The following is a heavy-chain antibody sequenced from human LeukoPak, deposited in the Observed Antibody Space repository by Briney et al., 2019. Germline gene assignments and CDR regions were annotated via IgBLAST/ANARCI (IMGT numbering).Heavy chain of an antibody. V-gene: IGHV3-74*01. CDR2: INSDGSST. D-gene: IGHD6-13*01. Sequence: PGGSLRLSCAASGFTFSSYGMNWVRQAPGKGLVWVSRINSDGSSTSYADSVKGRFTISRDNAKNTLYLQMNSLRAEDTAVYYCAREGGSFDAFDIWGQGTMVTVSS. CDR3: AREGGSFDAFDI. J-gene: IGHJ3*02. CDR1: GFTFSSYG.